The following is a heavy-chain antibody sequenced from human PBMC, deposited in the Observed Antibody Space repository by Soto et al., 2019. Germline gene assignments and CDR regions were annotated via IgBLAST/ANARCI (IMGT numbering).Heavy chain of an antibody. CDR2: IYYSDST. V-gene: IGHV4-59*08. J-gene: IGHJ3*02. D-gene: IGHD3-22*01. Sequence: PSETLSLTCTVSGGSISSYYWSWIRQPPGKGLEWIGYIYYSDSTYYNPSLKSRVTISVDTSKNQFSLKLSSVTAADTAVYYCAKNPGYYYDSTGYHFDIWGQGTMVTVSS. CDR1: GGSISSYY. CDR3: AKNPGYYYDSTGYHFDI.